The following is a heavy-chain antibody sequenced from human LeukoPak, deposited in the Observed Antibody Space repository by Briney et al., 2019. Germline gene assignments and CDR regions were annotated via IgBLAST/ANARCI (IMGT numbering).Heavy chain of an antibody. V-gene: IGHV4-38-2*02. J-gene: IGHJ4*02. CDR3: ARVSAPRYFDY. CDR2: IYRSGST. D-gene: IGHD5/OR15-5a*01. CDR1: GYSISSGYY. Sequence: SETLSLTCTVSGYSISSGYYWVWIRQPPGKGLEWIGSIYRSGSTNYNPSLKSRVTISVDTSKNQFSLKVSSVTAADTAVYYCARVSAPRYFDYWGQGTLVTVSS.